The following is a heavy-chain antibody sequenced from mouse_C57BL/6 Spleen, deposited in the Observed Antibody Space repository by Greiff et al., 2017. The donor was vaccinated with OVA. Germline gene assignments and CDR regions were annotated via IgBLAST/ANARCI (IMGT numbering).Heavy chain of an antibody. CDR2: IYPGDGDT. CDR3: ARITTVVATWDWYFDV. J-gene: IGHJ1*03. V-gene: IGHV1-82*01. Sequence: QVQLKQSGPELVKPGASVKISCKASGYAFSSSWMNWVKQRPGKGLEWIGRIYPGDGDTNYNGKFKGKATLTADKSSSTAYMQLSSLTSEDSAVYFCARITTVVATWDWYFDVWGTGTTVTVSS. CDR1: GYAFSSSW. D-gene: IGHD1-1*01.